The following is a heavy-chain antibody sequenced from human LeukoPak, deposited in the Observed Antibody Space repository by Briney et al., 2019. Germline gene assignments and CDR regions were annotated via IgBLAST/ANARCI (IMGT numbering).Heavy chain of an antibody. J-gene: IGHJ3*02. CDR1: GYSFASYW. CDR2: IYPGDSDT. Sequence: GESLKISCEGSGYSFASYWIGWVRQMPGKGLEWMGIIYPGDSDTRYSPSFQGQVTISADKSITTAYLQWSSLRASDTAMYYCARPANRGDAFDIWGQGTMVTVSS. D-gene: IGHD2/OR15-2a*01. V-gene: IGHV5-51*01. CDR3: ARPANRGDAFDI.